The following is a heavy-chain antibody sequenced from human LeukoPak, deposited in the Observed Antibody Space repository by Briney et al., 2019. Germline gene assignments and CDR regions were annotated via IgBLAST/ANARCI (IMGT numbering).Heavy chain of an antibody. V-gene: IGHV3-21*01. CDR3: ARDHRGYSGYDTGNYFDY. CDR1: GFTFSKYS. J-gene: IGHJ4*02. D-gene: IGHD5-12*01. CDR2: ISTSSTYI. Sequence: PGGSLRLSCAASGFTFSKYSMNWVRQAPGKGLEWVSSISTSSTYIYYADSMKGRFTISRDNATNTLYLQMNSLRAEDTAVYYCARDHRGYSGYDTGNYFDYWGQGTLVTVSS.